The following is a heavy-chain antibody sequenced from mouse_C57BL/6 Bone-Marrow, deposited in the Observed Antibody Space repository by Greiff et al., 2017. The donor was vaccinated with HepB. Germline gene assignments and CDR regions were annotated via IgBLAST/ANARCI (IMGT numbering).Heavy chain of an antibody. CDR1: GYTFTSYW. CDR2: INPSNGGT. J-gene: IGHJ4*01. Sequence: QVQLQQSGTELVKPGASVKLSCKASGYTFTSYWMHWVKQRPGQGLEWIGNINPSNGGTNYNEKFKSKATLTVDKASSTAYMQLSSLTSEDSAVYYCARREGPYYAMDYWGQGTSVTVSS. V-gene: IGHV1-53*01. CDR3: ARREGPYYAMDY.